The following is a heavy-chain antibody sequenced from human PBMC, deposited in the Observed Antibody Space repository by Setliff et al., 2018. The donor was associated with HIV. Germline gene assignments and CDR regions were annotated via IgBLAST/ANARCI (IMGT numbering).Heavy chain of an antibody. V-gene: IGHV4-31*11. J-gene: IGHJ6*03. CDR1: GGPISSGGYY. CDR3: ARDSFTVDYFMDV. Sequence: SETLSLTCAVSGGPISSGGYYWSWIRQHPGKGLEWIGYIYYSGSTYYTPSLKSRATISLDTSKNQFSLKVNSVTAADTAVYFCARDSFTVDYFMDVWGKGTPVTVSS. D-gene: IGHD3-10*01. CDR2: IYYSGST.